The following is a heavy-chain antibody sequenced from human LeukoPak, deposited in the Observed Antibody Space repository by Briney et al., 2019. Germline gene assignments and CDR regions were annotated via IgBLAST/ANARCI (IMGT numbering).Heavy chain of an antibody. CDR1: GFSLSASGEG. J-gene: IGHJ4*02. Sequence: SGPTLVNPTQTLTLTCTFSGFSLSASGEGVGWIRQPPGKALEWLALIYWNDDKSYSTSLKSRLTITKDTSKNQVVLTMTNMDPVDTATYYCARRRVGATLFDYWGQGTLVTVSS. CDR3: ARRRVGATLFDY. D-gene: IGHD1-26*01. V-gene: IGHV2-5*01. CDR2: IYWNDDK.